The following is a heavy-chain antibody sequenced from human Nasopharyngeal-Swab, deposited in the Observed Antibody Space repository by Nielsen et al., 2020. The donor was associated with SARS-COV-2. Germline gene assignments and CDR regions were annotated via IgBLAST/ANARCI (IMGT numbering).Heavy chain of an antibody. Sequence: GESLKTSCAASGCTFSSYAMHWVRQAPGKGLEWVAVISYDGSNKYYADSVKGRFTISRDNSKNTLYLQMNSLRAEDTAVYYCARDQLGDTAMVTLDYWGQGTLVTVSS. D-gene: IGHD5-18*01. CDR3: ARDQLGDTAMVTLDY. J-gene: IGHJ4*02. V-gene: IGHV3-30*04. CDR1: GCTFSSYA. CDR2: ISYDGSNK.